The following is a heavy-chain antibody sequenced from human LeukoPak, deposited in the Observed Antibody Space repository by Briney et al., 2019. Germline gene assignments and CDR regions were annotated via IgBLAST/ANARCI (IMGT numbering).Heavy chain of an antibody. CDR2: IYHSGNT. V-gene: IGHV4-30-2*01. D-gene: IGHD7-27*01. J-gene: IGHJ4*02. CDR3: ARDGVFPNWGFDY. CDR1: GGSISSHDYY. Sequence: PSQTLSLTCTVSGGSISSHDYYWSWIRQPPGKGLEWIGYIYHSGNTYYNPSLRSRVTISVDTSKNQFSLKLSSVTAADTAVYYCARDGVFPNWGFDYWGQGTLVTVSS.